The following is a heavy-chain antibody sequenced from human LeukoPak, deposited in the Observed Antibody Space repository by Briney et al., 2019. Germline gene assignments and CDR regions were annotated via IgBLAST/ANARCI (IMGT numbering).Heavy chain of an antibody. V-gene: IGHV3-73*01. Sequence: GGSLRLSCAASGFSFSDSAIHWVRQASGKGLEWVGRIRSKTDNFPTAYAASVKGRFTISRDDSKNTAYLQMDSLKTEDTAVYYCTRGEFFDSPDRYWGQGALVTVSS. D-gene: IGHD3/OR15-3a*01. CDR2: IRSKTDNFPT. CDR1: GFSFSDSA. J-gene: IGHJ4*02. CDR3: TRGEFFDSPDRY.